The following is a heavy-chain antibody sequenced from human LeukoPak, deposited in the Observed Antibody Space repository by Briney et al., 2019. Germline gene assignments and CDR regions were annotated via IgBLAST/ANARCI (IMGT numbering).Heavy chain of an antibody. Sequence: GGSLRLSCAASGFTFNSYAMHWVRQAPGKGLEWVALISYHGSTKYYADSVKGRFTISRDNSKNTLYLQMNSLRAEDTAVFYCAKGSVAGTGPGDWYFDLWGRGTLVTVSS. CDR3: AKGSVAGTGPGDWYFDL. J-gene: IGHJ2*01. CDR1: GFTFNSYA. CDR2: ISYHGSTK. D-gene: IGHD6-19*01. V-gene: IGHV3-30*18.